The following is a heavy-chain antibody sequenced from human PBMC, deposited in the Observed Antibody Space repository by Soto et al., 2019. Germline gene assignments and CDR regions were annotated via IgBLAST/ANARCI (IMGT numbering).Heavy chain of an antibody. CDR2: IYHSENT. D-gene: IGHD2-15*01. V-gene: IGHV4-39*07. CDR3: ATHCSGGSCGPYYYYYMDV. Sequence: PSETLSLTCTVSGGSISSSSNHWGWIRQPPGKGLEWIGNIYHSENTNYNPSLKSRVTISVDTSKNQFSLKLSSVTAADTAVYYCATHCSGGSCGPYYYYYMDVWGKGTTVTVSS. J-gene: IGHJ6*03. CDR1: GGSISSSSNH.